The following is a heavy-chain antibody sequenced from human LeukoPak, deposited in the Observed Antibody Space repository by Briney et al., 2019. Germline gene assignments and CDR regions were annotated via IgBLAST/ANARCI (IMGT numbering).Heavy chain of an antibody. CDR2: IYYSGST. CDR1: GGSISSNNYY. J-gene: IGHJ3*02. D-gene: IGHD5-12*01. CDR3: AKWGGYDFYAFDI. V-gene: IGHV4-39*01. Sequence: PSETLSLTCTVSGGSISSNNYYWGWIRQPPGKGLEWIGGIYYSGSTYYNPSLKTRVTISVDTSKNQFSLKLSSVTAADTAVYYCAKWGGYDFYAFDIWGQGTMVTVSS.